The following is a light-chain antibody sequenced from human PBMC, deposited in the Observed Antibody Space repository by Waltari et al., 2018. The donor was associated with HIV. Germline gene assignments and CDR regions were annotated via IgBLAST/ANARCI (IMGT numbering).Light chain of an antibody. Sequence: QSVLTQPPSVSGAPGQRVTIPCTGSSSTLGSDYDVHWYQHLPGTAPKLLIYANTHRPSGVPDRFSGSKSGTSASLAITGLQAEDEAEYYCQSYDSSLSGYVVFGGGTKLTVL. J-gene: IGLJ2*01. CDR2: ANT. CDR1: SSTLGSDYD. V-gene: IGLV1-40*01. CDR3: QSYDSSLSGYVV.